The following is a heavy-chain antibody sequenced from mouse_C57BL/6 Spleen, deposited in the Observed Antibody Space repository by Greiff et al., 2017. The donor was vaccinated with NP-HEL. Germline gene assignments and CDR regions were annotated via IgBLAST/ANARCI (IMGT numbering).Heavy chain of an antibody. CDR1: GFTFSSYA. CDR2: ISDGGSYT. D-gene: IGHD1-1*01. V-gene: IGHV5-4*01. Sequence: EVQGVESGGGLVKPGGSLKLSCAASGFTFSSYAMSWVRQTPEKRLEWVATISDGGSYTYYPDNVKGRFTISRDNAKNNLYLQMSHLKSEDTAMYYWARRGILLRGYFDYWGQGTTLTVSS. CDR3: ARRGILLRGYFDY. J-gene: IGHJ2*01.